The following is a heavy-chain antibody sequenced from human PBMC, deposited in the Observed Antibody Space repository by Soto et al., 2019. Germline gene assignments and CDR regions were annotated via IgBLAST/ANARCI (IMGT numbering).Heavy chain of an antibody. CDR1: GGTFSSDA. D-gene: IGHD3-22*01. Sequence: ASVRVSCKASGGTFSSDAISWVRQAPGQGLEWMGGIIPIFGTANYAQKFQGRVTITADKSTSTAYMELSSLRSEDTAVYYCAINYYDSSGYPTPDYWGQGTLVTVSS. CDR3: AINYYDSSGYPTPDY. J-gene: IGHJ4*02. V-gene: IGHV1-69*06. CDR2: IIPIFGTA.